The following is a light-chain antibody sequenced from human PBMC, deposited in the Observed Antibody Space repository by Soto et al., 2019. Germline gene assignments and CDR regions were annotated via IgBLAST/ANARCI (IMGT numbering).Light chain of an antibody. J-gene: IGLJ3*02. Sequence: QPVLTQPPSVSGALGQRVTISCTGSSSNIGAIYDVHWYQQLPGTAPKLLIYRDTDRPSGVPDRFSGSKSGTSASLAITGLQAEDEADYYCQSYDKSLSAWVFGGGTKLTVL. CDR3: QSYDKSLSAWV. CDR2: RDT. CDR1: SSNIGAIYD. V-gene: IGLV1-40*01.